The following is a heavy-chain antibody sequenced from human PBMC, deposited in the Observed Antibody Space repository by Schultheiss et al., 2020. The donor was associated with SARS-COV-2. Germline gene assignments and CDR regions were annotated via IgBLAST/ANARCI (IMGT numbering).Heavy chain of an antibody. CDR1: GFTFSSYW. J-gene: IGHJ6*02. D-gene: IGHD3-16*02. Sequence: GGSLRLSCAASGFTFSSYWMHWVRQAPGKGLVWVSRINSDGSSTSYADSVKGRFTISRDNAKNTLYLQMNSLRAEDTAVYYCARDYDYVWGSYRYPYYYYYYGMDVWGQGTTVTVSS. CDR3: ARDYDYVWGSYRYPYYYYYYGMDV. V-gene: IGHV3-74*01. CDR2: INSDGSST.